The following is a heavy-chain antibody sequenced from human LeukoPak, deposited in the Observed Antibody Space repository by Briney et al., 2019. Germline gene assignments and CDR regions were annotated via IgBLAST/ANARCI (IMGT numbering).Heavy chain of an antibody. CDR3: ARDAPQYCSNTSPHCFFRGYYYYMDV. D-gene: IGHD2-2*01. CDR1: GYTFTGYY. Sequence: GASVKVSCKASGYTFTGYYMHWVRQAPGQGLEWMGWINPNSGGTNYAQKFQGRVTMTRDTSISTAYMELSRLRSDDTAVYYCARDAPQYCSNTSPHCFFRGYYYYMDVWGKGTTVTVSS. J-gene: IGHJ6*03. V-gene: IGHV1-2*02. CDR2: INPNSGGT.